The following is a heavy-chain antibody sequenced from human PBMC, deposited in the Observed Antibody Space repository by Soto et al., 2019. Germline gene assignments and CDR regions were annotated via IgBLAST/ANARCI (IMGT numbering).Heavy chain of an antibody. CDR3: AKHRGYYDSSGLYGMDV. Sequence: GGSLRLSCAASGFTFSSYAMSWVRQAPGKGLEWVSAVSGSGGSTYYADSVKGRFTISRDNSKNTLYLQMNSLRAEDTAVYYCAKHRGYYDSSGLYGMDVWGQGTTVTVSS. V-gene: IGHV3-23*01. CDR1: GFTFSSYA. J-gene: IGHJ6*02. CDR2: VSGSGGST. D-gene: IGHD3-22*01.